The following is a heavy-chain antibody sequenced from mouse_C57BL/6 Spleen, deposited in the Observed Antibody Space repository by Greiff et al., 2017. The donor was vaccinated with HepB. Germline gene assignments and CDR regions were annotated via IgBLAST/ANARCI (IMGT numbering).Heavy chain of an antibody. CDR2: IRLKSDNYAT. J-gene: IGHJ2*01. Sequence: EVKLVESGGGLVQPGGSMKLSCVASGFTFSNYWMNWVRQSPEKGLEWVAQIRLKSDNYATHYAESVKGRFTISRDDSKSSVYLQMNNLRAEDTGIYYCTGGEDFDYWGQGTTLTVSS. V-gene: IGHV6-3*01. CDR1: GFTFSNYW. CDR3: TGGEDFDY.